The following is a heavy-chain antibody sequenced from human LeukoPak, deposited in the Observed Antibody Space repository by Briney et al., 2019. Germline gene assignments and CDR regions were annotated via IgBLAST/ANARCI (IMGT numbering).Heavy chain of an antibody. CDR3: ARKRGIAVAEAFDI. V-gene: IGHV4-39*07. J-gene: IGHJ3*02. CDR1: GGSISTSNYY. CDR2: IFYSGST. D-gene: IGHD6-19*01. Sequence: SETLSLTCTVSGGSISTSNYYWGWVRQPPGKGLEWIGNIFYSGSTYYSPSLKSRVTISLDTSRNQFSLKLNSVTAADTAVYYCARKRGIAVAEAFDIWGQGTMVTVSS.